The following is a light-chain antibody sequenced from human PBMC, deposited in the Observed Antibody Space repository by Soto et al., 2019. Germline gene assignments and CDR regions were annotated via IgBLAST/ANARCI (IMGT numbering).Light chain of an antibody. CDR3: QQADSFPWT. V-gene: IGKV1-12*01. Sequence: DIQMTQSPSTLSASVGDRVSITCQTSKDISSSVAWYQQKPGKAPNLLIFSASALHRGVPPRFSGSGSGTAFTLTVSSLQPEDFAIYYCQQADSFPWTFGQGTRVEIK. CDR1: KDISSS. J-gene: IGKJ1*01. CDR2: SAS.